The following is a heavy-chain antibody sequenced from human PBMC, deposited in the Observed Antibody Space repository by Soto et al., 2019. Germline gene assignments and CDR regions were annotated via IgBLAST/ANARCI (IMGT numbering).Heavy chain of an antibody. CDR2: ISGGGGGT. V-gene: IGHV3-23*01. J-gene: IGHJ4*02. CDR1: GFTFDNYA. Sequence: EVRLLESGGGLEQPGGSLRLSCVISGFTFDNYAMSWVRQAPGKRLEWVSAISGGGGGTYYADSVRGRFIISRDNSKNTVYLQVNGLRTEDTAVYYCAKDVHYDSSGGLDSWGQGTLVTVSS. D-gene: IGHD3-22*01. CDR3: AKDVHYDSSGGLDS.